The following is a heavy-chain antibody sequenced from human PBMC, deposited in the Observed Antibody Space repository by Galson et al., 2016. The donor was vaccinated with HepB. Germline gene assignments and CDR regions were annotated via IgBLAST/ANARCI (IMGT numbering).Heavy chain of an antibody. D-gene: IGHD6-13*01. V-gene: IGHV1-8*01. CDR2: MNPKSGDT. Sequence: SVKVSCKASGYTFTSYDINWVRQATGQGLEWMGWMNPKSGDTGYAQNLQGRVTMTRDTSMTTAYMELSSLIFEDTAIYYWAREDIKIAAAGRDAFDIWGLGTLVTVSS. CDR3: AREDIKIAAAGRDAFDI. J-gene: IGHJ3*02. CDR1: GYTFTSYD.